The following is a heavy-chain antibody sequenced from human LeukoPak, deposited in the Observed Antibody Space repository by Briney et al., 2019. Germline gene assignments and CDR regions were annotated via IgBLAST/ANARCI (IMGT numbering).Heavy chain of an antibody. J-gene: IGHJ5*02. CDR3: VRGPGRGYDLEP. Sequence: SDTLSLTCAVSASSICNSYCSWARQPPGKGLEFIGYISTGGDINYSPSLRSRATMSINPSNNQLSLTLTSVTTADTAVYFCVRGPGRGYDLEPWGQGSLVTVSS. D-gene: IGHD3-22*01. V-gene: IGHV4-4*08. CDR2: ISTGGDI. CDR1: ASSICNSY.